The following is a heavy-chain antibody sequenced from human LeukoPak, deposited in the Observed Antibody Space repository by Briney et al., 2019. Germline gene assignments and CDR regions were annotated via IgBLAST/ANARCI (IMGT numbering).Heavy chain of an antibody. J-gene: IGHJ3*02. CDR2: ILPDGSAK. CDR3: ARTSGDLEAFDI. Sequence: RGSLRLSCAASGFTFSSYWMSWVRQAPGKGLEWVANILPDGSAKNYVDSVKGRFIISRDNAKNSVSLQMNSLRAEDTAVYYCARTSGDLEAFDIWGQGTMVTVSS. CDR1: GFTFSSYW. V-gene: IGHV3-7*01. D-gene: IGHD7-27*01.